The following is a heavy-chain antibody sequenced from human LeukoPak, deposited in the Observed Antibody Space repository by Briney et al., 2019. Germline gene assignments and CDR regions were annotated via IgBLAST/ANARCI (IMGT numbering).Heavy chain of an antibody. CDR1: GFTINANF. J-gene: IGHJ4*02. V-gene: IGHV3-66*01. D-gene: IGHD5-18*01. Sequence: PGGSLRLSCAASGFTINANFMSWVRQAPGKGLEWVSIMYSVGSTFYADSVKGRFTISRDPSKNSLDLQMDSLRVDDTAVYYCARDLSGYSYGFGGDLWGQGTLVTVSS. CDR3: ARDLSGYSYGFGGDL. CDR2: MYSVGST.